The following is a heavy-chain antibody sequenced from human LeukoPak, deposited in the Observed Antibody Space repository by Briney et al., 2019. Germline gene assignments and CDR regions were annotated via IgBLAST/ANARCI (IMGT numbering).Heavy chain of an antibody. V-gene: IGHV4-4*07. CDR3: ARDGLIYCSSTSCPPWFDP. CDR1: GGSISSYY. J-gene: IGHJ5*02. D-gene: IGHD2-2*01. Sequence: PSETLSLTCTGSGGSISSYYWSWIRQPAGKGLEWIGRIYTSGSTNYNPSLKSRVTMSVDTSKNQFSLKLSSVTAADTAVYYCARDGLIYCSSTSCPPWFDPWGQGTLVTVSS. CDR2: IYTSGST.